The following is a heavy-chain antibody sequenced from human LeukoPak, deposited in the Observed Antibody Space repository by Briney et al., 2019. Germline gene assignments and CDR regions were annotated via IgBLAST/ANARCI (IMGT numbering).Heavy chain of an antibody. CDR3: ARKVVVAATCFDI. V-gene: IGHV3-30*02. CDR2: IRYDGSNK. Sequence: PGGSLRLSCAASGFTFSSYGMHWVRQAPGKGLEWVAFIRYDGSNKYYADSVKGRFTISRDNSKNTLYLQMNSLRAEDTAVYYCARKVVVAATCFDIWGQGTMVTVSS. CDR1: GFTFSSYG. J-gene: IGHJ3*02. D-gene: IGHD2-15*01.